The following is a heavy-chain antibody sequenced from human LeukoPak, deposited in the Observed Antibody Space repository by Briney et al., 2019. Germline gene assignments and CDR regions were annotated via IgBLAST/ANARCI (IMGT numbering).Heavy chain of an antibody. V-gene: IGHV1-18*01. CDR1: GYTFTSYG. Sequence: ASVKVSCKASGYTFTSYGISWVRQAPGQGLEWMGWISAYNGNTNYAQKLQGRVTMTTDTSTSTAYMELRSLRSDDTAVYYCARRDDYYDSSGPLGWFDPWGRGTLVTVSS. CDR2: ISAYNGNT. J-gene: IGHJ5*02. CDR3: ARRDDYYDSSGPLGWFDP. D-gene: IGHD3-22*01.